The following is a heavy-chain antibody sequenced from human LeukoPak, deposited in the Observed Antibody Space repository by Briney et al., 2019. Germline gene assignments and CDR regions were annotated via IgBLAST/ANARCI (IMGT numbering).Heavy chain of an antibody. CDR1: GFTFSSYA. CDR3: ATTSAPYSSGYDY. Sequence: GGSLRLSCAASGFTFSSYAMTWVRQAPGKGLEWVSVIYSGGDTYYADSVKGRFTISRDNSKNTLYLQMNSLRAEDTAVYYCATTSAPYSSGYDYWGQGSLVTVSS. CDR2: IYSGGDT. V-gene: IGHV3-66*01. D-gene: IGHD6-19*01. J-gene: IGHJ4*02.